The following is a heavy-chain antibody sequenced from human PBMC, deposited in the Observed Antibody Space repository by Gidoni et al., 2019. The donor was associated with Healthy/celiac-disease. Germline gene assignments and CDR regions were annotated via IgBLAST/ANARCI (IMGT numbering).Heavy chain of an antibody. J-gene: IGHJ4*02. CDR2: IYYSGST. CDR1: RGPLSRGGYS. Sequence: QVQLQESGPGLVKPSQTLSLTCTFPRGPLSRGGYSWSWIRQHPGKGLEWIGYIYYSGSTYYNPSLKSRVTISVDTSKNQFSLKLSSVTAADTAVYYCARGVRTYYYDSSGYYYFDYWGQGTLVTVSS. CDR3: ARGVRTYYYDSSGYYYFDY. V-gene: IGHV4-31*03. D-gene: IGHD3-22*01.